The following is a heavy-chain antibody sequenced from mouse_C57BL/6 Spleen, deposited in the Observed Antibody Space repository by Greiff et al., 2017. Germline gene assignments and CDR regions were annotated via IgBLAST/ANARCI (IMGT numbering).Heavy chain of an antibody. Sequence: QVQLQQSGPELVKPGASVKISCKASGYAFSSSWMNWVKQRPGTGLEWIGRIYPGDGDTNYNGKFKGKATLTADKSSSTAYMQLSSLTSEDSAVYFCARGPGRGYAMDYWGQGTSVTVSS. J-gene: IGHJ4*01. CDR2: IYPGDGDT. CDR3: ARGPGRGYAMDY. V-gene: IGHV1-82*01. D-gene: IGHD3-3*01. CDR1: GYAFSSSW.